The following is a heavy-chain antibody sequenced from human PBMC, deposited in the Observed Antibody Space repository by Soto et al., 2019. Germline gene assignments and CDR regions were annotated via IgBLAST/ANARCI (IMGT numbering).Heavy chain of an antibody. Sequence: SETLSLTCAVYGGSFSGYYCDWIRQPPGKGLEWIGEINPDGATNYNPSLKSRVTISLDRSNNHFSLKLSSVTAADTAVYYCARVPIYYDSSGYYHYGTFDIWGQGTMVTVSS. D-gene: IGHD3-22*01. J-gene: IGHJ3*02. CDR1: GGSFSGYY. V-gene: IGHV4-34*01. CDR2: INPDGAT. CDR3: ARVPIYYDSSGYYHYGTFDI.